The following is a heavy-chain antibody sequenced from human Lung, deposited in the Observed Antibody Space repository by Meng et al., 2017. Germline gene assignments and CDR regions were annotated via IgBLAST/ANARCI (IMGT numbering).Heavy chain of an antibody. CDR3: SGHIDY. Sequence: VQLVESGGCLVKRGGSLRLSCEGSGFTFSNAYMTWVRQVPGKRLEWVGRIKSKPDGETIDYAAPVKGRFTISRDDSKNTVYLQMNSLKTEDTAVYYCSGHIDYWGQGTLVTVSS. CDR2: IKSKPDGETI. V-gene: IGHV3-15*01. CDR1: GFTFSNAY. D-gene: IGHD5-12*01. J-gene: IGHJ4*02.